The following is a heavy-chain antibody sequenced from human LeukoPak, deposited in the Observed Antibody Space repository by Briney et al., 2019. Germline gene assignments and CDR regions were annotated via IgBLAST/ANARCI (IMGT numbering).Heavy chain of an antibody. J-gene: IGHJ4*02. Sequence: SETLSLTCTVSGGSISSYYWSWIRQPAGKGLEWIGRIYTSGSTNYNPSLKSRVTMSVDTSKNQFSLKLSSVTAADTAVYYCASLYDYSNLRDYWGQGTLVTVSS. D-gene: IGHD4-11*01. V-gene: IGHV4-4*07. CDR2: IYTSGST. CDR1: GGSISSYY. CDR3: ASLYDYSNLRDY.